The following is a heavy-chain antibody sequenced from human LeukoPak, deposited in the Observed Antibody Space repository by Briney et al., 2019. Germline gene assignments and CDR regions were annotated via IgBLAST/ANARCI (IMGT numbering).Heavy chain of an antibody. CDR3: ARQTAYYFDY. CDR2: INSDRSST. CDR1: GFTFSDYY. J-gene: IGHJ4*02. Sequence: QPGGSLRLSCAASGFTFSDYYMSWIRQAPGKGLVWVSRINSDRSSTSYADSVKGRFTISRDNAKNTLYLQMNSLRAEDTAVYYCARQTAYYFDYWGQGTLVTVSS. V-gene: IGHV3-74*01. D-gene: IGHD1-14*01.